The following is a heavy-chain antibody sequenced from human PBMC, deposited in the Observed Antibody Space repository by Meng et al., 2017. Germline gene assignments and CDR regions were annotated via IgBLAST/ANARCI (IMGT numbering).Heavy chain of an antibody. CDR3: AKVSYSGSYKLGFDP. Sequence: GESLKISCAASGFTFNSYAMSWVRQAPGKGLEWVSAISGSGGSTYYADSVKGRFTISRDNSKNTLYLQMNSLRAEDTAVYYCAKVSYSGSYKLGFDPWGQGTLVTVSS. J-gene: IGHJ5*02. V-gene: IGHV3-23*01. CDR2: ISGSGGST. CDR1: GFTFNSYA. D-gene: IGHD1-26*01.